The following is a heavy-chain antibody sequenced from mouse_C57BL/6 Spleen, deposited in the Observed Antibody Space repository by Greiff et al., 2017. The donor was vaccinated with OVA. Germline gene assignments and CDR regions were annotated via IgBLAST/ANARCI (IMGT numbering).Heavy chain of an antibody. J-gene: IGHJ4*01. V-gene: IGHV1-54*01. CDR2: INPGSGGT. Sequence: VQLQQSGAELVRPGTSVKVSCKASGYAFTNYLIEWVKQRPGQGLEWIGVINPGSGGTNYNEKFKGKATLTADKSSGPAYMQLSSLTTEDSAVYVFASLPYDGSSFAMDYWGQGTSVTVSS. D-gene: IGHD1-1*01. CDR3: ASLPYDGSSFAMDY. CDR1: GYAFTNYL.